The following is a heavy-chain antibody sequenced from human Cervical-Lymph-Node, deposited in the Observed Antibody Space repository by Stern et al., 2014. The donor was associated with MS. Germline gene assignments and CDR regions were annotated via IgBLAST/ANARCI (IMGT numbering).Heavy chain of an antibody. Sequence: EVQLVESGGGLVQPGGSLRLSCATSGFTFSSYALSWVRQAPGKGLEWGSALVGSSGNTYYADSVKGRFTISRDNSKNTLYLQMNSLRAEDTAIYYCAKEMTVSDEFDDWGQGTLVTVSS. CDR1: GFTFSSYA. CDR2: LVGSSGNT. J-gene: IGHJ4*02. D-gene: IGHD5/OR15-5a*01. V-gene: IGHV3-23*04. CDR3: AKEMTVSDEFDD.